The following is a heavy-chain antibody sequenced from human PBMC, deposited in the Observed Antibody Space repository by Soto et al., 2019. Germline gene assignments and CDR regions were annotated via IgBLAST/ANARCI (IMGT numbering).Heavy chain of an antibody. V-gene: IGHV4-31*03. Sequence: SETLSLTCTVSGGSISSGGYYWSWIRQHPGKGLEWIGYIYYSGSTYYNPSLKSRVTISVDTSKNQFSLKLSSVTAADTAVYYCARSYRRSDWFDPWGQGTLVTVSS. D-gene: IGHD5-12*01. CDR2: IYYSGST. J-gene: IGHJ5*02. CDR3: ARSYRRSDWFDP. CDR1: GGSISSGGYY.